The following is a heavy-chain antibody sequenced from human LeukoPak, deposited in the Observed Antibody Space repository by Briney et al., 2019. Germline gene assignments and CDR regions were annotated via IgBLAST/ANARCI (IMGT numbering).Heavy chain of an antibody. Sequence: PSETLSLTCTVSGGSISSYYWSWIRQPPGKGLEWVGYIYYSGSTNYNPSLKSRVTISVDTSKNQFSLKLSSVTAADTAAYYCAMSGNTAGTDTNYWGQGTLVTVSS. CDR3: AMSGNTAGTDTNY. D-gene: IGHD6-19*01. CDR1: GGSISSYY. J-gene: IGHJ4*02. CDR2: IYYSGST. V-gene: IGHV4-59*01.